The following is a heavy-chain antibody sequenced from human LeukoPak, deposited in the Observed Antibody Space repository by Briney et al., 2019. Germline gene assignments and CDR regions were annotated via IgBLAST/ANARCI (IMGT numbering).Heavy chain of an antibody. D-gene: IGHD6-19*01. J-gene: IGHJ4*02. Sequence: SGTLSLTCTVSGGSISSSTYYLGWFRHPPGKGQEWIGSLSYRGDTYYNPSLRSRLTISVDSSESHFSLNLTSLAAADTAVYYCARQVYSGGWYGPFDYWGQGTLVTVSS. CDR3: ARQVYSGGWYGPFDY. V-gene: IGHV4-39*01. CDR1: GGSISSSTYY. CDR2: LSYRGDT.